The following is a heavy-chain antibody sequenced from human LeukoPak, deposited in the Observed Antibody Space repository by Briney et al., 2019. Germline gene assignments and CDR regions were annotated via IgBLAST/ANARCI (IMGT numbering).Heavy chain of an antibody. V-gene: IGHV1-69*05. CDR2: IIPIFGTA. CDR3: ARDPCGGGDCYSVPEYFQH. Sequence: SVKVSCKASGGTFSSYAISWVRQAPGQGLEWMGRIIPIFGTANYAQKFQGRVTITTDESTSTAYMELSSLRSEDTAVYYCARDPCGGGDCYSVPEYFQHWGQGTLVTVSS. J-gene: IGHJ1*01. CDR1: GGTFSSYA. D-gene: IGHD2-21*01.